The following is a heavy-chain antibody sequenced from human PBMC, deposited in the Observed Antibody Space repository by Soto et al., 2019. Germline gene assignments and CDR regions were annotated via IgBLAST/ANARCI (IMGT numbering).Heavy chain of an antibody. CDR2: ISNAGANK. CDR1: GSTFRDEG. J-gene: IGHJ4*02. Sequence: QVQLVESGGGVVQPGKSLRLSCAASGSTFRDEGMHWVRQAAGKGLEWLAVISNAGANKIYADSVKGRVTISRDKYNNTLSLQMNRLRTADTLLYYFAKGAPTVHSWGQGTLCVVS. D-gene: IGHD4-4*01. V-gene: IGHV3-30*18. CDR3: AKGAPTVHS.